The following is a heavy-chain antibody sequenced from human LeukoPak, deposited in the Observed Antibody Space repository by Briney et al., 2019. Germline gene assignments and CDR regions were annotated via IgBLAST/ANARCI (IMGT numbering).Heavy chain of an antibody. V-gene: IGHV4-4*07. CDR2: IYTSGST. CDR1: GGSISSYY. J-gene: IGHJ4*02. Sequence: PSETLSLTCTVSGGSISSYYWSWIRQPAGKGLEWIGRIYTSGSTNYNPSLKSRVTISVDTSKNQFSLRLSSVTAADTAMYYCARLRSPGGFDYWGQGTLVTVSS. CDR3: ARLRSPGGFDY. D-gene: IGHD1-26*01.